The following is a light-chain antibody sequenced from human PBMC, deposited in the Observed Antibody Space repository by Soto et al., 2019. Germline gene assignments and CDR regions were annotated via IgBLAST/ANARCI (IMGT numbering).Light chain of an antibody. CDR2: GAS. CDR1: QRVTSTY. J-gene: IGKJ3*01. V-gene: IGKV3-20*01. CDR3: QHYDKSPFT. Sequence: EVVLKQSPGTLSLSPGERATLSCRARQRVTSTYLAWYQQKPGQAPRLLIYGASNRATGIPDRFSGSGSGTDFTLTIRRLEAEDFAVYFCQHYDKSPFTVGPGTKVDIK.